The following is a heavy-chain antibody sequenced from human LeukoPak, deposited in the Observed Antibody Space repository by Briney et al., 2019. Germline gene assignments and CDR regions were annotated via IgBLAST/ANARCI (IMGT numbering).Heavy chain of an antibody. CDR1: GGSISSYY. CDR3: ARQTGYCSGGSCGLFDY. V-gene: IGHV4-59*01. Sequence: SETLSLTCTVSGGSISSYYWSWIRQPPGKGLEWIGYIYYSGSTNYNPSLKSRVTISVDTSKNQFSLKLSSVTAADTAVYYCARQTGYCSGGSCGLFDYWGQGTLVTVSS. CDR2: IYYSGST. D-gene: IGHD2-15*01. J-gene: IGHJ4*02.